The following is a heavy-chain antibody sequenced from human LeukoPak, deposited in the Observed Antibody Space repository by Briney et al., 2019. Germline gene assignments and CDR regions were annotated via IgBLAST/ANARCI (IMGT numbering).Heavy chain of an antibody. CDR2: ISGSGGST. D-gene: IGHD1-26*01. CDR1: GFTFSSYA. Sequence: GGSLRLSCAASGFTFSSYAMSWVRQAPGKGLEWVSAISGSGGSTYYADSVKGRFTISRDNSKNTLYLQMNSLRAEDTAVYYCAKDLAFDSGSSPCDYWGQGTLVTVSS. CDR3: AKDLAFDSGSSPCDY. J-gene: IGHJ4*02. V-gene: IGHV3-23*01.